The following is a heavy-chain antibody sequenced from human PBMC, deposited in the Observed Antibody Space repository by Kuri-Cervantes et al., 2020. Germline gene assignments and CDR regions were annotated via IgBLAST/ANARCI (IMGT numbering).Heavy chain of an antibody. V-gene: IGHV4-39*01. Sequence: SETLSLTCTVSGGSISSSSYYWGWIRQPPGKGLEWIGSIYYSGGTYYNPSLKSRVTISVDTSKNQFSLKLSSVTAADTAVYYCARLGQIVGATRALAFDYWGQGTLVTVSS. D-gene: IGHD1-26*01. J-gene: IGHJ4*02. CDR2: IYYSGGT. CDR1: GGSISSSSYY. CDR3: ARLGQIVGATRALAFDY.